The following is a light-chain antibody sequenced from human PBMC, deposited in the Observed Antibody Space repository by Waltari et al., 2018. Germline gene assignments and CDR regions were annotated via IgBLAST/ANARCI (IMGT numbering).Light chain of an antibody. J-gene: IGLJ3*02. CDR3: QSADSSGTRV. Sequence: SYELTQPPSASVSPGQTARITCSGDALPKQYAYWYHQKPGQAPVLVIYKDIERPSGIPERFSGSSSGTTGTLTISGGQAEDEADYYCQSADSSGTRVFGGGTKLTVL. CDR2: KDI. V-gene: IGLV3-25*03. CDR1: ALPKQY.